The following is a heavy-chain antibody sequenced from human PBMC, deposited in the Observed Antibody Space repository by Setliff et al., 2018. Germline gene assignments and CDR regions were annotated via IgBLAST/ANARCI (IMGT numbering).Heavy chain of an antibody. CDR1: GFTFSNYA. Sequence: PGGSLRLSCAASGFTFSNYAMSWVRQAPGKGLEWVSTIIGVGGGTYYADSVKGRFTISRDNSKNTLYLQMNSLRAEDTAVYYCAKGLKSSGPDWYFDYWGPGTLVTVSS. CDR2: IIGVGGGT. J-gene: IGHJ4*02. CDR3: AKGLKSSGPDWYFDY. D-gene: IGHD3-22*01. V-gene: IGHV3-23*01.